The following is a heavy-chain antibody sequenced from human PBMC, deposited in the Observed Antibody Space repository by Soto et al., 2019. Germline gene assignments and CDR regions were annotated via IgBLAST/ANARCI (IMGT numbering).Heavy chain of an antibody. V-gene: IGHV1-8*01. Sequence: GASVKVSCKASGCTFTSYDINWVRQATGQGLEWMGWMNPNSGNTGYAQKFQGRVTMTRNTSISTAYMELSSLRSEDTAVYYCARGLDELVPGDVWGKGTTVTVSS. J-gene: IGHJ6*04. CDR3: ARGLDELVPGDV. CDR1: GCTFTSYD. CDR2: MNPNSGNT. D-gene: IGHD2-2*01.